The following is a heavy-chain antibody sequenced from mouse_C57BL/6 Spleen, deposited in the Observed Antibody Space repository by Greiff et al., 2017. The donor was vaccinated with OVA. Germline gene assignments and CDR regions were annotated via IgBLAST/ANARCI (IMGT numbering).Heavy chain of an antibody. CDR2: IDPSDSYT. CDR3: ARSGSVRFDY. Sequence: QVQLQQPGAELVMPGASVKLSCKASGYTFTSYWMHWVKQRPGQGLEWIGEIDPSDSYTNYNQKFKGKSTLTVDKSSSTAYMQLSSLTSEDSAVYCCARSGSVRFDYWGQGTTLTVSS. D-gene: IGHD3-1*01. J-gene: IGHJ2*01. V-gene: IGHV1-69*01. CDR1: GYTFTSYW.